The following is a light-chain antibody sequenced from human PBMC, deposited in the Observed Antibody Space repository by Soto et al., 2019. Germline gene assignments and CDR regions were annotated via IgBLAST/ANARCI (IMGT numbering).Light chain of an antibody. CDR3: QQSFTTPYT. CDR2: TTS. J-gene: IGKJ2*01. V-gene: IGKV1-39*01. CDR1: QTIAMY. Sequence: DIQMTQSPSSLSASVGDRVTITCRASQTIAMYVNWFQQKPGKAPKPLIYTTSSLQSGVPPRFSGSGSETDFTINISRLQPEDSATYYCQQSFTTPYTFGQGTKLEIK.